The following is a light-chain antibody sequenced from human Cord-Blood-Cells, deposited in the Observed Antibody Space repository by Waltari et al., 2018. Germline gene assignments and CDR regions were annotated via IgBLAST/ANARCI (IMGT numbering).Light chain of an antibody. V-gene: IGLV2-14*03. Sequence: QPALTHPPSVSGPPGKPTTISAPGPSSDVGGYTYVSWYQQHPGKAPKLMIYDVSNRPSGVSNRFSGSKSGNTASLTISGLKAEDEADYYCSSYTSSSTLVFGTGTKVTVL. CDR3: SSYTSSSTLV. CDR1: SSDVGGYTY. J-gene: IGLJ1*01. CDR2: DVS.